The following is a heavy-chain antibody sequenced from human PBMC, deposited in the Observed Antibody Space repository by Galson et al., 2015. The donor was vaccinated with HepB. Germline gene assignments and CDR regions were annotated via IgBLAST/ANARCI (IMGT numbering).Heavy chain of an antibody. CDR3: ARRSVVVAATGSDY. D-gene: IGHD2-15*01. V-gene: IGHV1-69*13. CDR2: IIPIFGTA. CDR1: GGTFSSYA. Sequence: SVKVSCKASGGTFSSYAISWVRQAPGQGLEWVGGIIPIFGTANYAQKFQGRVTITADESTSTAYMELSSLRSEDTAVYYCARRSVVVAATGSDYWGQGTLVTVSS. J-gene: IGHJ4*02.